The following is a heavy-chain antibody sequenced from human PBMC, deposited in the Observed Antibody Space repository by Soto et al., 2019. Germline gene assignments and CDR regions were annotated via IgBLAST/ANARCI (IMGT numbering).Heavy chain of an antibody. V-gene: IGHV3-23*01. CDR2: ISGSGSST. CDR1: GFTFSSYA. J-gene: IGHJ4*02. D-gene: IGHD3-10*01. CDR3: ARRRRGGSGSYCVDY. Sequence: GGSLRLSCAASGFTFSSYAMSWVRQAPGKGLEWVSAISGSGSSTYYADSVKGRFTISRDNSKNTQYLQMNSLRAEDTAVDDCARRRRGGSGSYCVDYWGQGTLVTVSS.